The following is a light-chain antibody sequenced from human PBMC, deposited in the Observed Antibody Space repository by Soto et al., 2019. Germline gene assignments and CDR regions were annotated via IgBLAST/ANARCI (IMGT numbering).Light chain of an antibody. J-gene: IGKJ1*01. V-gene: IGKV1-5*01. CDR3: QQYNSWGT. Sequence: DIQMTQSPSTLSASVGDRVTITCRASQSISSWLAWYQQKPGKAPKLLIYDASSLECGVPSRFSGSGSGTEFTLTISSLQPDDFATYYCQQYNSWGTFGQGTKVEIK. CDR1: QSISSW. CDR2: DAS.